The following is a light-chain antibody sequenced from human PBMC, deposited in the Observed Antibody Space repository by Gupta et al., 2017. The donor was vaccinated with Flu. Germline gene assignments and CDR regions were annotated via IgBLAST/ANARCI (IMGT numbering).Light chain of an antibody. J-gene: IGKJ4*01. CDR3: QQYTSPLT. CDR1: QSIGSSW. CDR2: AAS. Sequence: EIVLTQSPGTLSLSPGERATLSCRASQSIGSSWLAWYQLKPGQAPRHLIYAASTRATGIPDRFSGSGSGTDFTLTISRLEPEDFAVYYCQQYTSPLTFGGGTKVEVK. V-gene: IGKV3-20*01.